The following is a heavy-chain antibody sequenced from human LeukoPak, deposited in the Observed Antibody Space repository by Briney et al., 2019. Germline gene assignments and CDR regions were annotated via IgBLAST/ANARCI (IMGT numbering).Heavy chain of an antibody. CDR2: LIYSGMT. J-gene: IGHJ5*02. Sequence: SETLSLTCSVSGGSISSYSWSWIRQPPGKRLEWIGFLIYSGMTNYNPSLKSRVAISVDTSRNQFSLKLNSVTAADTAVYYCARLVTTVTYHNWFDPWGQGTLVTVSS. CDR3: ARLVTTVTYHNWFDP. D-gene: IGHD4-17*01. CDR1: GGSISSYS. V-gene: IGHV4-59*01.